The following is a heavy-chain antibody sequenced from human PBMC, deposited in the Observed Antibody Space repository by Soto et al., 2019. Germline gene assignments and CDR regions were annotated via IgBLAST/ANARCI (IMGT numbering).Heavy chain of an antibody. CDR2: ISGSGGST. J-gene: IGHJ6*02. Sequence: GGSLRLSCAASGFTFSSYAMIWVRQAPGKGLEWVSAISGSGGSTYYADSVKGRFTISRDNSKNTLYLQMNSLRAEDTAVYYCAGMGYCSSTSCYGFYYYGMDVWGQGTTVTVSS. CDR1: GFTFSSYA. CDR3: AGMGYCSSTSCYGFYYYGMDV. V-gene: IGHV3-23*01. D-gene: IGHD2-2*01.